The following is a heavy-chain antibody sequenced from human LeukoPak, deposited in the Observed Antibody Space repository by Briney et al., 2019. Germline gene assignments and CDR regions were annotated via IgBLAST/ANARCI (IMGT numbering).Heavy chain of an antibody. Sequence: GGSLRLSCAASGFTFSSYGMHWVRQAPGKGLEWVAVISYDGSNKYYADSVKGRFTISRDNSKNTLYLQMNSLRAEDTAVYYCAKDWRGTAAWGAFDICGQGTMVTVSS. V-gene: IGHV3-30*18. CDR1: GFTFSSYG. CDR2: ISYDGSNK. CDR3: AKDWRGTAAWGAFDI. D-gene: IGHD6-13*01. J-gene: IGHJ3*02.